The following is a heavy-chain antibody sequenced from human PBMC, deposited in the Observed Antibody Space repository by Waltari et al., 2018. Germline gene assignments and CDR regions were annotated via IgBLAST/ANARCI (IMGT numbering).Heavy chain of an antibody. V-gene: IGHV3-7*03. CDR2: IKQDGSEK. D-gene: IGHD6-25*01. Sequence: EVQLVESGGGLVQPGGSLRLSCAASGFTFSSYWMSWVRQAPGKGLEWVANIKQDGSEKYYVDSGKGRFTISRDNAKNSLYLQMNSLRAEDTAVYYCARDTTYSSGAWDYWGQGTLVTVSS. J-gene: IGHJ4*02. CDR1: GFTFSSYW. CDR3: ARDTTYSSGAWDY.